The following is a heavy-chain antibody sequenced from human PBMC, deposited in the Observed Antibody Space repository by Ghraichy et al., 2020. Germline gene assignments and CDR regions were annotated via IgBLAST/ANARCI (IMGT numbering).Heavy chain of an antibody. CDR1: GFTFSSYA. CDR2: ISYDGSNK. D-gene: IGHD3-9*01. Sequence: GGSLRLSCAASGFTFSSYAMHWVRQAPGKGLEWVAVISYDGSNKYYADSVKGRFTISRDNSKNTLYLQMNSLRAEDTAVYYCARDRTDYDILTGYYNRDAFDIWGQGTMVTVSS. V-gene: IGHV3-30*04. CDR3: ARDRTDYDILTGYYNRDAFDI. J-gene: IGHJ3*02.